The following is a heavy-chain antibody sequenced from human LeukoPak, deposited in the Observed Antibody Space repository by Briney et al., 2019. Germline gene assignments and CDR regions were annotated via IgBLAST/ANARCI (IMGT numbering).Heavy chain of an antibody. CDR3: ARWFYRVRHGQSKYYFVH. J-gene: IGHJ4*02. V-gene: IGHV3-33*01. CDR1: GFTFSSFA. Sequence: PGGSLRLSCAASGFTFSSFAMHWVRQAPGKGLEWLALIWFDGSSKNYTDSVEGRFTISRDNSKNTLFLQMNSLRAEDTAVYYCARWFYRVRHGQSKYYFVHWGQGTLVTVSS. CDR2: IWFDGSSK. D-gene: IGHD5-24*01.